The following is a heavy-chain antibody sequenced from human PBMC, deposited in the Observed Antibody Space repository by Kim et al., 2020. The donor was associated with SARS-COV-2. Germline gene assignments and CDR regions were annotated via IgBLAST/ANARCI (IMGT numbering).Heavy chain of an antibody. V-gene: IGHV4-34*01. CDR1: GGSFSGYY. Sequence: SETLSLTCAVYGGSFSGYYWSWIRQPPGKGLEWIGEINHSGSTNYNPSLKIRVTISVDTSKNQFSLKLSSVTAADTAVYFCARAHYSSICFGYWGQGTLV. D-gene: IGHD6-13*01. CDR2: INHSGST. CDR3: ARAHYSSICFGY. J-gene: IGHJ4*02.